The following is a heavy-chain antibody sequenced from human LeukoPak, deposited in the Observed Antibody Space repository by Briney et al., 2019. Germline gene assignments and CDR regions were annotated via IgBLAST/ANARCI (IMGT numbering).Heavy chain of an antibody. CDR1: GYTFTDYG. Sequence: ASVKVSCKASGYTFTDYGINWVRQASGQGLEWMGWISAGNGNTNYAQKLQGRVTMTTDTSTSTAYMELRSLRSDDTAVYYCAVRNRSSWSPFDFWGQGTLVTVSS. V-gene: IGHV1-18*01. CDR3: AVRNRSSWSPFDF. D-gene: IGHD6-13*01. J-gene: IGHJ4*02. CDR2: ISAGNGNT.